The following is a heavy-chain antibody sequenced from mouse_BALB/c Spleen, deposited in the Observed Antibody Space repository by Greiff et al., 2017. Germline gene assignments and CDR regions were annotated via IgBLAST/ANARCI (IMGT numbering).Heavy chain of an antibody. CDR1: GYSFTGYF. Sequence: EVQLQESGPELVKPGASVKISCKASGYSFTGYFMHWVMQSHGKSLEWIGRINPYNGDTFYNQKFKGKATLTADKSSSTAHMELRSLASEDSAVYYCARSGDDGYYWYFDVWGAGTTVTVSS. V-gene: IGHV1-20*02. CDR2: INPYNGDT. D-gene: IGHD2-3*01. J-gene: IGHJ1*01. CDR3: ARSGDDGYYWYFDV.